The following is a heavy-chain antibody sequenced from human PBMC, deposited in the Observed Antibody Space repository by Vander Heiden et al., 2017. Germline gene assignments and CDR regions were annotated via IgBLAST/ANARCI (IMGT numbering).Heavy chain of an antibody. CDR2: ITSDGGT. J-gene: IGHJ3*01. Sequence: EPGGGLVQARGSLRLSSAASGFTFSNYALTWVRQAAGKGLEWVSSITSDGGTMYADSVKGRFTISRDNSKTTLYLQMMSLRGDDTAIYFCGRDPNGNYVGAFDFWGQGTMVTVSS. D-gene: IGHD4-17*01. V-gene: IGHV3-23*01. CDR3: GRDPNGNYVGAFDF. CDR1: GFTFSNYA.